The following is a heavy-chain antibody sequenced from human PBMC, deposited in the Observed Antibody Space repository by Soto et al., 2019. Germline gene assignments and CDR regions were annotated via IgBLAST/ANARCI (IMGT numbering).Heavy chain of an antibody. CDR1: GYTFTSYY. D-gene: IGHD6-19*01. V-gene: IGHV1-46*01. CDR3: ARDLLAVAGTVV. Sequence: QVQLVQSGAEVKKPGASVKVSCKASGYTFTSYYMHWVRQAPGQGLEWMGIINPSGGSTSYAQKFQGRVTMTRETSTSTVYMELSSLSSEDTAVYYCARDLLAVAGTVVWGQGTLVTVSS. J-gene: IGHJ4*02. CDR2: INPSGGST.